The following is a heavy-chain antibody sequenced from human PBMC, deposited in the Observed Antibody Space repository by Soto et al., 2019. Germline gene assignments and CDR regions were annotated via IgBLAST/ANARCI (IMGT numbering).Heavy chain of an antibody. Sequence: QVQLVESGGGVVQPGRSLRLSCAASGFTFASYAFHWVRQAPGKGLEWVAAMSYDGNNKYYADSVKGRLTISRDISKNPLYPQLNSLIPDDTAMYYCARGSVPRIQLACDVWGQGTMVSVSS. CDR3: ARGSVPRIQLACDV. CDR2: MSYDGNNK. D-gene: IGHD5-18*01. CDR1: GFTFASYA. J-gene: IGHJ3*01. V-gene: IGHV3-30-3*01.